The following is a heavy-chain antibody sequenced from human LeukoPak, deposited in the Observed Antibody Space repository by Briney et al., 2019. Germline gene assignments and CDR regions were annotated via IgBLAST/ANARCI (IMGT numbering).Heavy chain of an antibody. CDR2: IYTSGST. CDR1: GGSISSGSYY. J-gene: IGHJ5*02. CDR3: ARGCYVDWLNWFDP. Sequence: PSETLSLTCTVSGGSISSGSYYWSWIRQPAGKGLEWIGRIYTSGSTNYNPSLKSRVTISVDTSKNQFSLKLSSVTAADTAVYYCARGCYVDWLNWFDPWGQGTLVTVSS. D-gene: IGHD3-9*01. V-gene: IGHV4-61*02.